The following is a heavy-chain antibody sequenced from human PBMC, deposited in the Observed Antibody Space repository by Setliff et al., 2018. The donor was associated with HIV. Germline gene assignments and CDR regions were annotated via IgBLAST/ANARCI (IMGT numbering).Heavy chain of an antibody. Sequence: SETLSLTCSVSGGSLNRYYWSWIRQTPGKGLEWIGQIYYIGSTNYNPSLKSRVMISVDTSKNQFSLRLSSVAAADMAVYYCARVSSGDYYSEHYFYMDVWGKGTMVTVSS. CDR1: GGSLNRYY. CDR2: IYYIGST. V-gene: IGHV4-59*01. CDR3: ARVSSGDYYSEHYFYMDV. J-gene: IGHJ6*03. D-gene: IGHD1-26*01.